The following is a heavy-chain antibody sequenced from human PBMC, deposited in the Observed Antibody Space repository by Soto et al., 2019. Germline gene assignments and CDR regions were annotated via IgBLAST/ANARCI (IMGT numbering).Heavy chain of an antibody. D-gene: IGHD3-10*01. CDR2: INHSGST. Sequence: PSETLSLTCAVYGGSFSGYYWSWIRQPPGKGLEWIGEINHSGSTNYNPSLKSRGTISVDTSENQFSLNLSSVTAGDTAVYYFASFFCTWGREVIIIPQELYPHGMDGWGQGTTVP. V-gene: IGHV4-34*01. J-gene: IGHJ6*02. CDR1: GGSFSGYY. CDR3: ASFFCTWGREVIIIPQELYPHGMDG.